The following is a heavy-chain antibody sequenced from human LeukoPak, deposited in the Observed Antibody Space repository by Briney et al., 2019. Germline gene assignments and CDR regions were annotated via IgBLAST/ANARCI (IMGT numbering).Heavy chain of an antibody. Sequence: GGSLRLSCAASGFTLSSYWMSWVRQAPGEGLEWVTAISYDGSNKYYADSVKGRFTISRDNSKNTLYVQMNSLRAEDTAVYYCAKEGYSRGYYSYYYMDVWGKGTTVTVSS. V-gene: IGHV3-30*18. CDR3: AKEGYSRGYYSYYYMDV. D-gene: IGHD6-13*01. CDR2: ISYDGSNK. CDR1: GFTLSSYW. J-gene: IGHJ6*03.